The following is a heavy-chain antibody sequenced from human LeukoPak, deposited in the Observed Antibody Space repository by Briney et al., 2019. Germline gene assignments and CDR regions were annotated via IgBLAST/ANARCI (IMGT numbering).Heavy chain of an antibody. CDR2: IYNSGTT. CDR3: ARHRVGHCTSVTCPTFEY. CDR1: SASISGTYYF. V-gene: IGHV4-39*01. Sequence: SGALSLTCTVTSASISGTYYFWGWIRQSPGKGLEWIGSIYNSGTTYYNPSLKSRVTISVDTSKNQFSLKLTSVTAADTAVYYCARHRVGHCTSVTCPTFEYWGQGTLVTVCS. J-gene: IGHJ4*02. D-gene: IGHD2-8*02.